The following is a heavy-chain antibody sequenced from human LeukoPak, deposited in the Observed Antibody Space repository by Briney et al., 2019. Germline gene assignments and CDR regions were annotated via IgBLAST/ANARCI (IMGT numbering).Heavy chain of an antibody. D-gene: IGHD2-2*02. Sequence: GASVKVSCKASGGTFSSYAISWVRQAPGQGLEWMGRIIPILGIASYAQKIQGRVTITADKSTSTAYMELSSLRSEDTAVYYCAREGFLGTIPRYYFDYWGQGTLVTVSS. V-gene: IGHV1-69*04. J-gene: IGHJ4*02. CDR2: IIPILGIA. CDR1: GGTFSSYA. CDR3: AREGFLGTIPRYYFDY.